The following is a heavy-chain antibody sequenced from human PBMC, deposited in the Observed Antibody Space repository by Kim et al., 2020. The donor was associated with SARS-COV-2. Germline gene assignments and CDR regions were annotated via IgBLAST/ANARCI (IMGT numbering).Heavy chain of an antibody. CDR3: AKDKLKDPYGMDV. Sequence: GGSLRLSCAASGFTFNTYAMSWVRQAPGKGLEWVSTMSGSGVATYYVDSVRGRFTIFRDNSKNTLYLQMNTLRAEDTAIYYCAKDKLKDPYGMDVWGQGTTVTVSS. V-gene: IGHV3-23*01. CDR1: GFTFNTYA. J-gene: IGHJ6*02. CDR2: MSGSGVAT.